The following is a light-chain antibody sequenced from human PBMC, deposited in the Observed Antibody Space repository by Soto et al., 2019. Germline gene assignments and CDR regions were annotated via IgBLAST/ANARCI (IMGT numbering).Light chain of an antibody. CDR1: QTISTY. V-gene: IGKV1-39*01. CDR2: AAS. Sequence: DIQMTQSPSSLSASVGDRVTIICRASQTISTYLNWYQQKPGKAPNLLIYAASSLQSGVPSRFGGSGSGTDFTLTISSLQPEDFATYYCQQSFSTPQTFGQGTKVEIE. CDR3: QQSFSTPQT. J-gene: IGKJ1*01.